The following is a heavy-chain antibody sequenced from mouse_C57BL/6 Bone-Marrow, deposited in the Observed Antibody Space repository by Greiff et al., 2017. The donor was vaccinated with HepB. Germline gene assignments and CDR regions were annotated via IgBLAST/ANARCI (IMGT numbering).Heavy chain of an antibody. CDR1: GYTFTDYY. V-gene: IGHV1-19*01. CDR2: INPYNGGT. CDR3: ARGDYYGSSHYAMDY. Sequence: EVQLQQSGPVLVKPGASVKMSCKASGYTFTDYYMNWVKQSHGKSLEWIGVINPYNGGTSYNQKFKGKATLTVDKSSSTAYMELNSLTSEDSAVYYCARGDYYGSSHYAMDYWGKGTSVTVSS. D-gene: IGHD1-1*01. J-gene: IGHJ4*01.